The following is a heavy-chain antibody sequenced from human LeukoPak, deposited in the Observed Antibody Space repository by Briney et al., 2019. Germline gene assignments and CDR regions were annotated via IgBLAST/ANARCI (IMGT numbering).Heavy chain of an antibody. Sequence: TGGSLRLSCAASGFTFSSYAMNWVRQAPGKGLEWVSVISGSGDSTYYAHSVKGRFTISRDNSQNTLYMQMNSLRVEDTAVYYCAKRGTCGGDCYSVDYWGQGTLVSVSS. CDR3: AKRGTCGGDCYSVDY. CDR2: ISGSGDST. J-gene: IGHJ4*02. D-gene: IGHD2-21*02. V-gene: IGHV3-23*01. CDR1: GFTFSSYA.